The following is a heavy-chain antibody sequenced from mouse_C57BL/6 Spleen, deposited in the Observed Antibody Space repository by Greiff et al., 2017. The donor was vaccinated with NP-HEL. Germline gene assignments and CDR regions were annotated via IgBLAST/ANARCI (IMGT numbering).Heavy chain of an antibody. CDR2: IYPGDGDT. Sequence: SGAELVKPGASVKISCKASGYAFSSYWMNWVKQRPGKGLEWIGQIYPGDGDTNYNGKFKGKATLTADKSSSTAYMQLSSLTSEDSAVYFCARSNYSKGYYFDYWGQGTTLTVSS. V-gene: IGHV1-80*01. J-gene: IGHJ2*01. CDR1: GYAFSSYW. CDR3: ARSNYSKGYYFDY. D-gene: IGHD2-5*01.